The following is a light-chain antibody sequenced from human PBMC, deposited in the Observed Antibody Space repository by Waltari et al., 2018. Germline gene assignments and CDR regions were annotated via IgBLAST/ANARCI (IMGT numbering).Light chain of an antibody. J-gene: IGLJ2*01. Sequence: SALTQPASVAGSPGQSITISSSGGGRDLGPHEYVPWYQPHQGKAPKLFIYDVSHRPSGVSNRFSGSKSGSSASLTISGLQAEDEADYYCCSYTSSTSVTFGGGTKVTVL. V-gene: IGLV2-14*03. CDR1: GRDLGPHEY. CDR2: DVS. CDR3: CSYTSSTSVT.